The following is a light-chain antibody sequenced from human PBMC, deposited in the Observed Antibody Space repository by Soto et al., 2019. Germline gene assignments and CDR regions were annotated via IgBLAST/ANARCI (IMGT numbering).Light chain of an antibody. CDR2: GAS. CDR3: QRYGASTT. J-gene: IGKJ1*01. CDR1: QSVPHSY. Sequence: EMVLTQSPDTLSLSPGERATLSCRASQSVPHSYLAWYRQIPGQAPRLLIYGASIRATGIPVRFSGSGSGTDFTLTITSLEPEDFAVYYCQRYGASTTFGQGTKVDIK. V-gene: IGKV3-20*01.